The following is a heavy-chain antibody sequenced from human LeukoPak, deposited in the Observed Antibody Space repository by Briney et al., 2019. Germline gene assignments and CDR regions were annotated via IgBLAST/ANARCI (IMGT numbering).Heavy chain of an antibody. CDR3: ARGTRSSWYGDDY. D-gene: IGHD6-13*01. J-gene: IGHJ4*02. Sequence: PSETLSLTCAVYGGSFSGYYWSWIRQPPGKGLEWIGEINHSGSTNYNPSLKSRVTISVDTSKNQFSLKLSSVTAADTAVYYCARGTRSSWYGDDYRGQGTLVTVSS. V-gene: IGHV4-34*01. CDR1: GGSFSGYY. CDR2: INHSGST.